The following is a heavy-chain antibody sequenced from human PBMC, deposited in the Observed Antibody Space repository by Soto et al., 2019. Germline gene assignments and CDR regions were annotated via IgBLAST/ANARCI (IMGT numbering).Heavy chain of an antibody. J-gene: IGHJ6*02. CDR3: AGARNVYYYYSGMDV. CDR2: ISGSGSTV. Sequence: PGGSLRLSCVASGFTFSSYEMNWVRQAPGKGLEWVSYISGSGSTVNYADSVKGRFTISRDNAKNSLYLQMNSLRAEDTSVYYCAGARNVYYYYSGMDVWGQGTTVTVSS. CDR1: GFTFSSYE. V-gene: IGHV3-48*03.